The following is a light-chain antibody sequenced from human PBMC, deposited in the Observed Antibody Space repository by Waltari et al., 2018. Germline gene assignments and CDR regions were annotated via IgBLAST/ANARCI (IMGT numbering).Light chain of an antibody. V-gene: IGLV2-23*02. CDR2: GVS. CDR3: CSDAGTSTLI. CDR1: NSDVCNYNY. J-gene: IGLJ2*01. Sequence: QSALTQPASVSGSPGQSITMSCTGTNSDVCNYNYVFWYQHHPGPAPKVMIFGVSKRPSGGSERFSGSKSGNTASLTISGLQTEDEADYYCCSDAGTSTLIFGGGTKLTVL.